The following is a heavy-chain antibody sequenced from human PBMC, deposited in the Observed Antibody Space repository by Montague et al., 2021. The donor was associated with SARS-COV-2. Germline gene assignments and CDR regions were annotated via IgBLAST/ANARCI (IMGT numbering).Heavy chain of an antibody. CDR1: GFSLSTSGMY. D-gene: IGHD3-9*01. CDR3: ARSLYDILTGYYLPFDY. J-gene: IGHJ4*02. V-gene: IGHV2-70*20. Sequence: PALVKPTQTLTLTCTFSGFSLSTSGMYVSWVRQPPGKALEWLALXXWDDNKFYSTSLKTRLTISKDTSKNQVVLTMTNVDPVDTATYYCARSLYDILTGYYLPFDYWGQGTLVTVSS. CDR2: XXWDDNK.